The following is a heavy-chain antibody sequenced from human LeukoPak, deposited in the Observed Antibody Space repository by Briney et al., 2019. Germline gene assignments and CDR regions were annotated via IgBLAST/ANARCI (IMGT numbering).Heavy chain of an antibody. Sequence: GGSLRLSCAASGFTFSNAWMSWVRQAPGKGLEWVGRIKSKTDGGTTDYAAPVKGRFTISRDDSKNTLYLQMNSLKTEDTAMYYCTTLRLDIVVVVAAYYFDYWGQGTLVTVSS. V-gene: IGHV3-15*01. D-gene: IGHD2-15*01. CDR1: GFTFSNAW. J-gene: IGHJ4*02. CDR2: IKSKTDGGTT. CDR3: TTLRLDIVVVVAAYYFDY.